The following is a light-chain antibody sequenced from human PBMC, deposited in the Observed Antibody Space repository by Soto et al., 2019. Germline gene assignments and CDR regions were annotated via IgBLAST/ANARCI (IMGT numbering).Light chain of an antibody. Sequence: EIVMTQSPATLSVSPGPRATLSCRASQSVSSNLAWYQQKPGQAPRLLIYGASTRATGIPARFSGSGSGTEFTLTISSLQSEDFAVYYCQHYNNWPPWTFGQGTKVEIK. J-gene: IGKJ1*01. V-gene: IGKV3-15*01. CDR1: QSVSSN. CDR3: QHYNNWPPWT. CDR2: GAS.